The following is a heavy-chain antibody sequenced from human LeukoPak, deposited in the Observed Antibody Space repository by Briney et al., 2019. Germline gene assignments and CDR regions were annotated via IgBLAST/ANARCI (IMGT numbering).Heavy chain of an antibody. CDR1: GFTVSCNY. CDR3: ARDPQSSQQLVSY. V-gene: IGHV3-53*01. Sequence: TGGSLRLSCAVSGFTVSCNYLTWVRQAPGKGLEWVSVIYRDGSTFYADSVKGRFTISRDNSRNTLYLQMNGLRAEDTAFYYCARDPQSSQQLVSYWGQGTLVTVSS. J-gene: IGHJ4*02. D-gene: IGHD6-13*01. CDR2: IYRDGST.